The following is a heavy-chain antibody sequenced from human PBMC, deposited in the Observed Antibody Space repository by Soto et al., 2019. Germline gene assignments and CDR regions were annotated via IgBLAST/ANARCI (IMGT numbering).Heavy chain of an antibody. CDR2: INPNSGGT. Sequence: ASVKVSCKASGYTFTGYYMHWVRQAPGQGLEWMGWINPNSGGTNYAQKFQGWVTMTRDTSISTAYMELSRLRSDDTAVYYCARDLVTVDTAMVFAFDIWGQGTMVTVSS. V-gene: IGHV1-2*04. D-gene: IGHD5-18*01. CDR1: GYTFTGYY. CDR3: ARDLVTVDTAMVFAFDI. J-gene: IGHJ3*02.